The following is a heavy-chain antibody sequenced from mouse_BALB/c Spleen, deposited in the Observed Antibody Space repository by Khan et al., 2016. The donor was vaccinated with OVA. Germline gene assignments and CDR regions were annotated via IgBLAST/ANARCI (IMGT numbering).Heavy chain of an antibody. Sequence: EDGPGLVAPSQSLSITCTVSGFSLSRYNIHWVRQPPGKGLEWLGMIWGGGGTDYNSTLKSRLNISKDNSKSQVFLKMNSLQTDDTAMYYCARAYYRYDGYYAMDYWGQGTSVTVSS. CDR1: GFSLSRYN. CDR2: IWGGGGT. J-gene: IGHJ4*01. D-gene: IGHD2-14*01. CDR3: ARAYYRYDGYYAMDY. V-gene: IGHV2-6-4*01.